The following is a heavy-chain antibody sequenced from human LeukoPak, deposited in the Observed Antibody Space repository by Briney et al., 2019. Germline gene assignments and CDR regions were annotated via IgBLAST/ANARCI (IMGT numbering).Heavy chain of an antibody. CDR2: IYTSGST. D-gene: IGHD3-16*01. CDR1: GGSISSYF. V-gene: IGHV4-4*07. CDR3: VRDRLGNLNYFDC. J-gene: IGHJ4*02. Sequence: PSETLSLTCTVSGGSISSYFWSWIRQPAGKGLEWIGRIYTSGSTNYNPSLKSRVTISADKSTNQLSLKQTSVTAADTAFVYYVRDRLGNLNYFDCWGQGSLVTVSS.